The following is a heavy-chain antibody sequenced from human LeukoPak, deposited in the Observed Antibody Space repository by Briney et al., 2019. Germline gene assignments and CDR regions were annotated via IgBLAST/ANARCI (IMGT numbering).Heavy chain of an antibody. Sequence: GGSLRLSCAASGFTFNSYGIHWVRQAPGKGLEWVAFIRFDGSNNYYADSVKGRFTISRDNSKNTLYLQMNSLRAEDTAVYYCAKDSSVYYYDNRNLDYWGQGTLVTVSS. J-gene: IGHJ4*02. V-gene: IGHV3-30*02. CDR1: GFTFNSYG. CDR3: AKDSSVYYYDNRNLDY. CDR2: IRFDGSNN. D-gene: IGHD3-22*01.